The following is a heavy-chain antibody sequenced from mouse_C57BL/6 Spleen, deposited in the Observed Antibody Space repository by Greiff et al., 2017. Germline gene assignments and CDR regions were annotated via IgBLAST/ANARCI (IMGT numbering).Heavy chain of an antibody. CDR1: GYSFTGYY. J-gene: IGHJ3*01. CDR2: INPSTGGT. Sequence: EVKLQQSGPELVKPGASVKISCKASGYSFTGYYMNWVKQSPEKSLEWIGEINPSTGGTTYNQKFKAKATLTVDKSSSTAYMQLKGLTSEDSAVYYCARDGYGFAYWGQGTLVTVSA. CDR3: ARDGYGFAY. D-gene: IGHD2-2*01. V-gene: IGHV1-42*01.